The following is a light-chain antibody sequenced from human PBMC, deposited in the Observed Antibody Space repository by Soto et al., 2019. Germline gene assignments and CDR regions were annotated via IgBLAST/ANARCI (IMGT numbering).Light chain of an antibody. J-gene: IGKJ3*01. Sequence: DIQMTQSPSSLSASVGDRVTITCRASQGIGNYLAWYQQKPGKVPKLLMYAASTLQSGVPSRFSGSGSGTNFTLTINSLQPEDFATYYCQKYNSVPITFGPGTKVDIK. CDR1: QGIGNY. V-gene: IGKV1-27*01. CDR2: AAS. CDR3: QKYNSVPIT.